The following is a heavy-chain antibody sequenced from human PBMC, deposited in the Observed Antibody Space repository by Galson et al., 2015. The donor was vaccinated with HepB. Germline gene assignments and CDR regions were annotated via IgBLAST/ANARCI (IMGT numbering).Heavy chain of an antibody. J-gene: IGHJ4*02. V-gene: IGHV3-48*02. D-gene: IGHD1-26*01. Sequence: SLRLSCAASGFTFSSYSMNWVRQAPGKGLEWVSYISSSSSTIYYADSVKGRFTISRDNAKNSLYLQMNSLRDEDTAVYYCARDRFSNIVGAAFDYWGQGTLVTVSS. CDR3: ARDRFSNIVGAAFDY. CDR1: GFTFSSYS. CDR2: ISSSSSTI.